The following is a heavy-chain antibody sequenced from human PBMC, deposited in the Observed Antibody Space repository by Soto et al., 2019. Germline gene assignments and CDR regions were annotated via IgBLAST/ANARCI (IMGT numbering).Heavy chain of an antibody. V-gene: IGHV1-46*01. Sequence: ASVKVSCKASGYTFTSYYMXWVRQAPGQGLEWMGIINPSGGSTSYAQKFQGRVTMTRDTSTSTVYMELSSLRSEDTAVYYCARSGDVVAAIVYYGMDVWGQGTTVTVSS. CDR1: GYTFTSYY. J-gene: IGHJ6*02. CDR2: INPSGGST. CDR3: ARSGDVVAAIVYYGMDV. D-gene: IGHD2-15*01.